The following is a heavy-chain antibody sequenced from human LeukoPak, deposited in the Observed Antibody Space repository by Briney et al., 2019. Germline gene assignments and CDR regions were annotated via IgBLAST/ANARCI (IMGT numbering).Heavy chain of an antibody. D-gene: IGHD1-26*01. V-gene: IGHV4-61*02. Sequence: SETLSLTCTVSGGSISSSSYYWSWIRQPAGKGLEWIGRIYTSGSTNYNPSLKSRVTMSVDTSKNQFSLKLSSVTAADTAVYYCAREIGSYADYWGQGTLVTVSS. CDR1: GGSISSSSYY. CDR2: IYTSGST. CDR3: AREIGSYADY. J-gene: IGHJ4*02.